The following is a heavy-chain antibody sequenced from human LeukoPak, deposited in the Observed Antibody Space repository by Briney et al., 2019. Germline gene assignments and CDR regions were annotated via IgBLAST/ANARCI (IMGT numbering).Heavy chain of an antibody. J-gene: IGHJ6*02. CDR3: ARVEYSSSWYSSGGYYYYGMDV. CDR1: GYTFTSYA. Sequence: GASVKVSCKASGYTFTSYAMHWVRQAPGQRLEWMGWINAGNGNTKYSQKFQGRVTITRDTSASTAYMELSSLRSEDTAVYYCARVEYSSSWYSSGGYYYYGMDVWGQGTTVTVSS. D-gene: IGHD6-13*01. CDR2: INAGNGNT. V-gene: IGHV1-3*01.